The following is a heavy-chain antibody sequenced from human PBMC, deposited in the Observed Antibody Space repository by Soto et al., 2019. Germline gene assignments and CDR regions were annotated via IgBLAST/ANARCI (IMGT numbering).Heavy chain of an antibody. V-gene: IGHV1-3*01. CDR3: ARFVGSTPFDS. CDR2: ISPGTGNT. CDR1: GYTFTSYA. J-gene: IGHJ4*02. D-gene: IGHD4-4*01. Sequence: QVQLVQSGAEVKKPGASVKVSCKASGYTFTSYAIHWVRQAPGQWLEWMGWISPGTGNTKYSQKFQDRLTITRDTSARTAYMELSRLRPEDTAVYYCARFVGSTPFDSWGQGSLVTVSS.